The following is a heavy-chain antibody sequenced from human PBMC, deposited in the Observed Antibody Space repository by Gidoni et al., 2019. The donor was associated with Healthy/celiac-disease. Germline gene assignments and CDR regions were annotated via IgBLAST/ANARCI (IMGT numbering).Heavy chain of an antibody. CDR1: GYTFTGYY. Sequence: QVQLVQSGAEVKKPGASVKVSCKASGYTFTGYYMHWVRQAPGQGLEWMGWINPNRGGTNYAQKFQGWVTMTRDTSISTAYMELSRLRSDDTAVYYCARGNDFWSGYSIYYYGMDVWGQGTTVTVSS. CDR2: INPNRGGT. J-gene: IGHJ6*02. CDR3: ARGNDFWSGYSIYYYGMDV. D-gene: IGHD3-3*01. V-gene: IGHV1-2*04.